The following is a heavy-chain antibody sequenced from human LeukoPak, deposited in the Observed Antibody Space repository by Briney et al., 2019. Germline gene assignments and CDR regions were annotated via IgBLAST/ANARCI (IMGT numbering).Heavy chain of an antibody. Sequence: GGSLRLSCAASGFTFSSYSMNWVRQAPGEGLEWVSYISSSSSTIYYADSVKGRFTISRDNAKNSLYLQMNSLRAEDTAVYYCARKVAAQWGYFDYWGQGTLVTVSS. CDR1: GFTFSSYS. CDR2: ISSSSSTI. CDR3: ARKVAAQWGYFDY. D-gene: IGHD6-19*01. V-gene: IGHV3-48*01. J-gene: IGHJ4*02.